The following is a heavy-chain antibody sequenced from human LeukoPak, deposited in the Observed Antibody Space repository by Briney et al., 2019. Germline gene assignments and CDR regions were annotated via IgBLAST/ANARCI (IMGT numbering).Heavy chain of an antibody. CDR3: ARGPHGMDV. Sequence: PSETLSLTCTVSGGSISSNNYFWGWIRQPPGKGLEWIGSIYDSGSTYYNPSLKSRVTISVDTSKNQFSLKLSSVTAADTAVYYCARGPHGMDVWGQGTTVTVSS. J-gene: IGHJ6*02. CDR1: GGSISSNNYF. V-gene: IGHV4-39*01. CDR2: IYDSGST.